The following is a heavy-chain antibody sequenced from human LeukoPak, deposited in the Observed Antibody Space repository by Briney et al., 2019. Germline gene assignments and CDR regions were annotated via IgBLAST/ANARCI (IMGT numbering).Heavy chain of an antibody. Sequence: GGSLRLSCVVSGFTFNRCWMNWVRQAPGEGLEWVAHINPDGRDTYYADSVKGRFTNSRDNAQNSMYLQMNSLRVEDMAVYYCTSWGDTTAEYFQRWGQGTLVTVSS. V-gene: IGHV3-7*01. J-gene: IGHJ1*01. D-gene: IGHD2-21*02. CDR1: GFTFNRCW. CDR2: INPDGRDT. CDR3: TSWGDTTAEYFQR.